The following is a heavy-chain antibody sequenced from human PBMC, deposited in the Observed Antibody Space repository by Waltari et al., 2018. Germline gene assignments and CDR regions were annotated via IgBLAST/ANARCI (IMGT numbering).Heavy chain of an antibody. Sequence: EVQLVQSGAEVKKPGESLKISCKASGYSFSSYWIGWVRQMPWKGLEWMGVIYPGDSDTTYSPSFQGQVTISADKSISTAYLQWSSLKASDTAMYYCARFLSGRKDYNCDYWGQGTLVTVSS. V-gene: IGHV5-51*01. J-gene: IGHJ4*02. CDR1: GYSFSSYW. CDR2: IYPGDSDT. D-gene: IGHD4-4*01. CDR3: ARFLSGRKDYNCDY.